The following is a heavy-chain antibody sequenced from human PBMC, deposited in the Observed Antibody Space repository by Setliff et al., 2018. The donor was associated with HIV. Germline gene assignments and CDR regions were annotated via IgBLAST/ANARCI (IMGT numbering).Heavy chain of an antibody. CDR1: GGSISNYY. Sequence: PSEILSLTCSISGGSISNYYWVWIRQSPGKGLEWIGHIHYGGGTYYNPSLESRVSISRDTSKNQFSLNLRDVTAGDTALYYCARAVIRREDRGMWTKLWSAPNHMDVWGKGITVTVSS. V-gene: IGHV4-59*01. CDR2: IHYGGGT. D-gene: IGHD3-10*01. CDR3: ARAVIRREDRGMWTKLWSAPNHMDV. J-gene: IGHJ6*03.